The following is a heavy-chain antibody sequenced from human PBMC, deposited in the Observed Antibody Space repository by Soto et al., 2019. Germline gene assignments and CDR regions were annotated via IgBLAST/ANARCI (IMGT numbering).Heavy chain of an antibody. CDR1: GGSFSGFY. CDR2: INHRGST. Sequence: SETLSLTCTVYGGSFSGFYWSWIRQPPGKGLEWIGEINHRGSTNYNSSLKSRVTISVDTPKNQFSLRLTSVTAADTAVYYCARGGIAAAAPPDYWGQGTLVTVSS. CDR3: ARGGIAAAAPPDY. D-gene: IGHD6-13*01. V-gene: IGHV4-34*01. J-gene: IGHJ4*02.